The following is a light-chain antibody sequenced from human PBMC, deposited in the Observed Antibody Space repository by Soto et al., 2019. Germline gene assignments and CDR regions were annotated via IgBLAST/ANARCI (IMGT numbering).Light chain of an antibody. CDR1: QSVSSSY. CDR3: QQYGSSLIT. CDR2: GAS. V-gene: IGKV3-20*01. Sequence: EIVLTQSPGTLSLSPGERATLSCRASQSVSSSYLAWYQQKPGQAPRLLIYGASSRATGIPDRFSGSGSGTDFTLTISRLEPEDCAVYYCQQYGSSLITFGQATRLEIK. J-gene: IGKJ5*01.